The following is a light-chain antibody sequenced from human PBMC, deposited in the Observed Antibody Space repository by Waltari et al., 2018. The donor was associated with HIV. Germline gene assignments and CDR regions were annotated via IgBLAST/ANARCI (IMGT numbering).Light chain of an antibody. CDR1: NSDIGDSTY. CDR3: SSYTATTAIL. V-gene: IGLV2-14*01. Sequence: QSVLTQPASVSGSPGQSITISCTGTNSDIGDSTYVSWYQQHPGKAPKLLIYEFTHRPSGISSRFSGFKSGNTASMTISGLQAEDEADYYCSSYTATTAILFGGGTKVTVL. J-gene: IGLJ3*02. CDR2: EFT.